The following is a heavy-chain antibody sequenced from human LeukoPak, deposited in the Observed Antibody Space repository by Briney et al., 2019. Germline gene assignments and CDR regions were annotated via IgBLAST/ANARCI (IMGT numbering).Heavy chain of an antibody. CDR1: GFTFSSYW. CDR2: INSDGSST. Sequence: GGSLRLSCAASGFTFSSYWMHWVRQAPGKGLVWVSRINSDGSSTNYADSVKGRFTISRNNAKNSVYLQMNSLRAEDTDVYYCARDKWGGRCSGGNCFFAFDLWGQGTLVTVSS. CDR3: ARDKWGGRCSGGNCFFAFDL. J-gene: IGHJ3*01. V-gene: IGHV3-74*01. D-gene: IGHD2-15*01.